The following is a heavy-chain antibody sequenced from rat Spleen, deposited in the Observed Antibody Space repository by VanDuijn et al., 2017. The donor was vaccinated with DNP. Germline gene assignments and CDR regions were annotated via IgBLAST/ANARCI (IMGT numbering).Heavy chain of an antibody. D-gene: IGHD3-1*01. CDR3: AKEALRAPFDY. Sequence: EVQLVESGGDLVQPGRSLKLSCVAFGFTFNDYWMAWIRQVPGKGLEWLASITTIGGNTYYPDSVKGRFTISRDNAKSTLYLQMESLRSEDTATYYCAKEALRAPFDYWGQGVMVTVSS. CDR2: ITTIGGNT. V-gene: IGHV5-31*01. CDR1: GFTFNDYW. J-gene: IGHJ2*01.